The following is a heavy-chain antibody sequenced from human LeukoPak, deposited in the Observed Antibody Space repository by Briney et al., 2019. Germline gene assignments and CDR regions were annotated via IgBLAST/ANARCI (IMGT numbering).Heavy chain of an antibody. CDR1: GFTVSSYH. CDR2: ISTSSSSYI. Sequence: PGGSLRLSCVVSGFTVSSYHMNWVRQAPGKGLEWVSSISTSSSSYIYYADSVTGRFTISRDNAKNSLYLQMNSLRAEDTAVYYCARRASTERGHSYGLDSWGQGTLVTVSS. CDR3: ARRASTERGHSYGLDS. D-gene: IGHD5-18*01. J-gene: IGHJ4*02. V-gene: IGHV3-21*01.